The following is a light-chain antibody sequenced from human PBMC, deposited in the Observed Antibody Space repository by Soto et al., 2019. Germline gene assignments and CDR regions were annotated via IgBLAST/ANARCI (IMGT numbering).Light chain of an antibody. V-gene: IGKV3-20*01. Sequence: EIVLTQSPGTLSLSPGERATLSCRASQSVSSSYLAWYQQKPGQAPRLLIYGASSRATGIPDRFSGSGSGSDFPLTISRLEPEAFAVYYCQQYGRAFTFGQGTRLDLK. CDR3: QQYGRAFT. CDR1: QSVSSSY. CDR2: GAS. J-gene: IGKJ5*01.